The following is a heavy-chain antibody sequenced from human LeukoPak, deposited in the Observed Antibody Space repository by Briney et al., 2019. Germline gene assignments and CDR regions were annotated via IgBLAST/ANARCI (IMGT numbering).Heavy chain of an antibody. CDR3: ARGPPRGKYYYMDV. D-gene: IGHD1-1*01. CDR2: IGTASDT. Sequence: PGRSLRLSCAASGFTFSSFDMHWVRQPTGQGLERVSTIGTASDTYYPGSVEGRFTLSRDNAKNSLYLQMNSLTAGDTAVYYCARGPPRGKYYYMDVWGKGTTVTVSS. J-gene: IGHJ6*03. V-gene: IGHV3-13*01. CDR1: GFTFSSFD.